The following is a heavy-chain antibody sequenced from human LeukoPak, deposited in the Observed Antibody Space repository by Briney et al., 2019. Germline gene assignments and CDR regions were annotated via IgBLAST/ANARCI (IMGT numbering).Heavy chain of an antibody. D-gene: IGHD2-15*01. CDR3: ARSYCGGGSCGAFDI. Sequence: SETLSLTCTVSGGSISSYYWSWIRQPPGKGLEWTGYIYYSGNTNYNPSLKSRVTISVDTSKNQFSLRLSSVTAADTAVYYCARSYCGGGSCGAFDIWGQGTMVTVSS. CDR1: GGSISSYY. V-gene: IGHV4-59*01. CDR2: IYYSGNT. J-gene: IGHJ3*02.